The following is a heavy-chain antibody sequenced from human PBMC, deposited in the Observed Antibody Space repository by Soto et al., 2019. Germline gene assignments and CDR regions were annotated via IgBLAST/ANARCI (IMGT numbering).Heavy chain of an antibody. CDR2: ISGDGKST. J-gene: IGHJ6*02. CDR1: GFTFNAHA. CDR3: VKDWTGNKCPCLDV. D-gene: IGHD2-8*02. Sequence: EVGVLESGGGLQQPGGSLRLSCVASGFTFNAHAMTWVRQGPGVGLEWTSSISGDGKSTYYADSVKGRFTVSRDNSKNTLTLQMNSLRVEDTATYYCVKDWTGNKCPCLDVWGQGTTVTVSS. V-gene: IGHV3-23*01.